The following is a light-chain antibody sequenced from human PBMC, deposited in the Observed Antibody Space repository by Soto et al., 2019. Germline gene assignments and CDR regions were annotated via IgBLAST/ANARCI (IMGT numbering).Light chain of an antibody. CDR3: QQYGSSGT. J-gene: IGKJ1*01. CDR1: QSVSNTY. V-gene: IGKV3-20*01. Sequence: VVLTQSPCTLSLYTGERATLSFRASQSVSNTYLAWYQQKPGQAPRLLIYGASSRATGFPDRFSGSGSGTDFTLTISRLETEDFAVYYCQQYGSSGTFGQGTNVDI. CDR2: GAS.